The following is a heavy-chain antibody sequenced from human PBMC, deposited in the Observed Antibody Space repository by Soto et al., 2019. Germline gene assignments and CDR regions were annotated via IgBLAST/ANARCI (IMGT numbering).Heavy chain of an antibody. CDR3: ARGGITIFGVVSLNWFDP. D-gene: IGHD3-3*01. CDR1: GYTFTSYD. CDR2: MNPNSGNT. J-gene: IGHJ5*02. V-gene: IGHV1-8*01. Sequence: ASVKVSCKASGYTFTSYDINWVRQATGQGLEWMGWMNPNSGNTGYAQKFQGRVTMTRNTSISTAYMELSSLRSEDTAVYYCARGGITIFGVVSLNWFDPWGQGTLVTVSS.